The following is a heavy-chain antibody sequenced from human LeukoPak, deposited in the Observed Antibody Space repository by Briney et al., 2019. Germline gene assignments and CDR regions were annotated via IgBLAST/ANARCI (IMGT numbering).Heavy chain of an antibody. V-gene: IGHV1-69*05. D-gene: IGHD6-13*01. J-gene: IGHJ4*02. Sequence: GASVKVSCKASGGTFSSYAISWVRQAPGQGLEWMGGIIPIFGTANYAQKFQGRVTITTDESTSTAYMELSSLRSEDTAVYYCARDPAQYSSSPKDGFEYWGQGTLVTVSS. CDR1: GGTFSSYA. CDR3: ARDPAQYSSSPKDGFEY. CDR2: IIPIFGTA.